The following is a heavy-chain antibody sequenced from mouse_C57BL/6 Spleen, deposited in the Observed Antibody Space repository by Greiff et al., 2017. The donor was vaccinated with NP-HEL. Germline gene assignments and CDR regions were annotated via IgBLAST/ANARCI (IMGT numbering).Heavy chain of an antibody. CDR3: ARSYDGYFDY. J-gene: IGHJ2*01. V-gene: IGHV3-8*01. Sequence: EVQLVESGPGLAKPSQTLSLTCSVTGYSITSDYWNWIRKFPGNKLEYMGYISYSGSTYYNPSLISRLSITRYTSKNQYYLQLNSVTTDDTATYYCARSYDGYFDYWGQGTTLTVSS. CDR2: ISYSGST. CDR1: GYSITSDY. D-gene: IGHD2-3*01.